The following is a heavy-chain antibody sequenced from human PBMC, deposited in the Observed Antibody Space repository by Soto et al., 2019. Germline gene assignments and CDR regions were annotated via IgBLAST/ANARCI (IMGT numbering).Heavy chain of an antibody. J-gene: IGHJ5*02. CDR2: ISGSGGGT. D-gene: IGHD3-3*01. Sequence: WGSLRLSCAASGFTFSSYAMSWVRQAPGKGLEWVSTISGSGGGTYYADSMKGRFTISRDNSKNTLYLQMYSLRVEDTAVYYCARELEPWGQGTLVTVSS. CDR1: GFTFSSYA. CDR3: ARELEP. V-gene: IGHV3-23*01.